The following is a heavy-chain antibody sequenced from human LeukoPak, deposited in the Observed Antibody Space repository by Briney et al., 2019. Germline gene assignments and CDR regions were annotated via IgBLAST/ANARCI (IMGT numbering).Heavy chain of an antibody. CDR2: IKQDGDEE. J-gene: IGHJ2*01. CDR1: GFTFSDYW. V-gene: IGHV3-7*01. Sequence: QTGGSLRLSCVASGFTFSDYWMTWVRQAPGKGLEWVANIKQDGDEEYYVDSVKGRFTISRDSAKNSLYLQMNSLRAGDTAVYYCASRVAGSNTGGYFHLWGRGTLVSVSS. D-gene: IGHD3-10*01. CDR3: ASRVAGSNTGGYFHL.